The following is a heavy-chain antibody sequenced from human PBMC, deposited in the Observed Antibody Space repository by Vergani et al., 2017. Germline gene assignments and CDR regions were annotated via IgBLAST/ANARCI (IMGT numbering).Heavy chain of an antibody. CDR3: ARDWYSSGRIAVDI. CDR1: GYTFTSYA. CDR2: INAGNGNT. D-gene: IGHD6-19*01. V-gene: IGHV1-3*01. Sequence: QVQLVQSGAEVKKPGASVKVSCKASGYTFTSYALHWVRQAPGQRLEWMGWINAGNGNTKYSQKFQGRVTLTRDTSASTAYMELSSLRSEDTAVYYCARDWYSSGRIAVDIWGQGTMVTVSS. J-gene: IGHJ3*02.